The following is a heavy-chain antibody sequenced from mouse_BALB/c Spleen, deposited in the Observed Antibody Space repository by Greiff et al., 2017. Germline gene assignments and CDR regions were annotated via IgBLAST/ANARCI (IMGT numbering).Heavy chain of an antibody. CDR1: GFNIKDYY. CDR2: IDPENGDT. CDR3: NAGQFAY. Sequence: EVKLQESGAELVRSGASVKLSCTASGFNIKDYYMHWVKQRPEQGLEWIGWIDPENGDTEYAPKFQGKATMTADTSSNTSYLQLSSLTSEDTAVYYCNAGQFAYWGQGTLVTVSA. V-gene: IGHV14-4*02. J-gene: IGHJ3*01.